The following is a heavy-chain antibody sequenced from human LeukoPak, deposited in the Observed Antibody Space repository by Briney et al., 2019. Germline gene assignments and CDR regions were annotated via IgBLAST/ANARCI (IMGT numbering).Heavy chain of an antibody. Sequence: PGGSLRLSCVASGFNFRNYGMNWVRQAPGKGLEWVAAVSDDGDKTYYGDSVKGRFTVSRDNSKNTLYLQMSSLRAEDTAVYSCAGRTYYFDYWGQGTLVTVSS. CDR2: VSDDGDKT. CDR3: AGRTYYFDY. CDR1: GFNFRNYG. J-gene: IGHJ4*02. V-gene: IGHV3-23*01. D-gene: IGHD3-16*01.